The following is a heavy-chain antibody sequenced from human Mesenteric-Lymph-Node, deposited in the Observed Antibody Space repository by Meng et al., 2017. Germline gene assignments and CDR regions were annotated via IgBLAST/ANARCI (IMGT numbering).Heavy chain of an antibody. V-gene: IGHV4-4*02. CDR2: IYHSGSI. CDR1: GASVSSNNW. CDR3: AREPNLVRGVHDY. D-gene: IGHD3-10*01. J-gene: IGHJ4*02. Sequence: QVQLQEPGPGLVKPSETLSLPCAVSGASVSSNNWWSWVRQPPGKGLEWIGEIYHSGSINYNPSLKSRVTMSLDKSKNQLTLRLTSVTAADTAVYSCAREPNLVRGVHDYWGLGTLVTVSS.